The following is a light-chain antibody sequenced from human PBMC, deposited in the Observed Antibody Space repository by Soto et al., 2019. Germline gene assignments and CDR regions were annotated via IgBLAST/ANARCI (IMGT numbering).Light chain of an antibody. CDR1: QSVLYSSSNKNY. CDR3: HQYYSPPYT. CDR2: WAS. V-gene: IGKV4-1*01. J-gene: IGKJ2*01. Sequence: DIVMTQSPDSLAVSLGERATINCKSSQSVLYSSSNKNYLTWYQQKPGQPPKLLIYWASTREPGVPDRFSGSGSGTDFTLTISSLQAEDVAIYYCHQYYSPPYTFGQGTKLEIK.